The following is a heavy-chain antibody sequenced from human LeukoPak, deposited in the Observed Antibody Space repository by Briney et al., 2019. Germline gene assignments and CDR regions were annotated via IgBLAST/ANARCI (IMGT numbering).Heavy chain of an antibody. D-gene: IGHD3-3*01. CDR3: ARAPFGVLRFLEWLSPLRENWFDP. J-gene: IGHJ5*02. Sequence: SETLSLTCAVYGGSFSGYYWSWIRQPPGKGLEWIGEINHSGSTNYNPSLKSRVTISVDTSKNQFSLKLSSVTAADTAVYYCARAPFGVLRFLEWLSPLRENWFDPWGQGTLVTVSS. V-gene: IGHV4-34*01. CDR2: INHSGST. CDR1: GGSFSGYY.